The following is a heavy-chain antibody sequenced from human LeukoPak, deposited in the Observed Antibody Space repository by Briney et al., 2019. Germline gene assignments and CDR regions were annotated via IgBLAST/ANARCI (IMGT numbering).Heavy chain of an antibody. CDR1: GFNFDDYA. Sequence: PGRSLRLSCAASGFNFDDYAMHWVRQAPGKGLEWLSSISWNSGSIVYADSVKGRFTISRDNAKNSLSLQMHSLRPEDTAFYYCAKDTGIFGTGPFDYWGQGTLVTVSS. J-gene: IGHJ4*02. V-gene: IGHV3-9*01. D-gene: IGHD3-3*02. CDR2: ISWNSGSI. CDR3: AKDTGIFGTGPFDY.